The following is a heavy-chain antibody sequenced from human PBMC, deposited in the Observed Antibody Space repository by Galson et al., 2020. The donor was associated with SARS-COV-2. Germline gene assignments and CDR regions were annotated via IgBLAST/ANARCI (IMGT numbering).Heavy chain of an antibody. CDR3: ARDRVSRYYNSDIFYALDV. J-gene: IGHJ6*02. Sequence: ASETLSLTCAVSGGSIISTNWWSWVRQPPGKGLEWIGEILQSGSTNYNPSLKSRVTISVDKSKNQFSLKLRSVTAADTAVYYCARDRVSRYYNSDIFYALDVWGQGTTVTVSS. V-gene: IGHV4-4*02. CDR2: ILQSGST. CDR1: GGSIISTNW. D-gene: IGHD3-10*01.